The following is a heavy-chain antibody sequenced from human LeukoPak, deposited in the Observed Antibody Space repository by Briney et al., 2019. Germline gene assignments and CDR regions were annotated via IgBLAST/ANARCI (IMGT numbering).Heavy chain of an antibody. J-gene: IGHJ4*02. V-gene: IGHV4-39*01. CDR2: IYYSGST. D-gene: IGHD6-19*01. CDR3: ARHARSGIAVAGSSFDY. Sequence: SETLSLTCTVSGGSISSSSYYWGWIRQPPGKGLEWIGNIYYSGSTYYNPSLKSRVTISVDTSKNQFSLKLSSVTAADTAVYYCARHARSGIAVAGSSFDYWGQGTLVTVSS. CDR1: GGSISSSSYY.